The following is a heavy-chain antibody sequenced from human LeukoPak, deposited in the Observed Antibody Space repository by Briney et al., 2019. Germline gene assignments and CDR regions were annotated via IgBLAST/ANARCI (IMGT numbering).Heavy chain of an antibody. J-gene: IGHJ4*02. Sequence: SQTLSLTCDISGDSVSSNSAAWNWIRQSPLRGLEWLGMTYYRSKWYNDYAVSVKSRITINPDTSKNQFSLQLNSVTPEDTAVYYCTRGAPVGSSREFDYWGQGTLVTVSS. CDR2: TYYRSKWYN. D-gene: IGHD5-24*01. V-gene: IGHV6-1*01. CDR3: TRGAPVGSSREFDY. CDR1: GDSVSSNSAA.